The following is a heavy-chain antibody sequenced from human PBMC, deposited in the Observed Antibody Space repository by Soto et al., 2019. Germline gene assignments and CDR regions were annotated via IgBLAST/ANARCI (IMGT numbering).Heavy chain of an antibody. D-gene: IGHD6-13*01. CDR2: IHSSGST. J-gene: IGHJ5*02. Sequence: SETLSLTCTVSGASMNSYHWSWIRQPAGKGLEWIGHIHSSGSTNYNPSLKSRVTMSVDTSKNQFSLRLMSLTAADTAVYYCARDQGVAAAGITWFDPWGQGSLVTAPQ. V-gene: IGHV4-4*07. CDR1: GASMNSYH. CDR3: ARDQGVAAAGITWFDP.